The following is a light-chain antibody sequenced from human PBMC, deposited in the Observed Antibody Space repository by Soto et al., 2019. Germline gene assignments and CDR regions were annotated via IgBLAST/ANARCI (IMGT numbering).Light chain of an antibody. V-gene: IGLV2-11*01. J-gene: IGLJ2*01. CDR1: SSDVGGYNY. CDR2: EVS. CDR3: CSYAGPYAVL. Sequence: QSVLTQPRSVSGSPGQSVTISCTGTSSDVGGYNYVSWYQQHPGTAPKLMIYEVSKRPSGAPDRFSGSKSGNTASLTISGLQTEDEADYYCCSYAGPYAVLFGGGTKLTVL.